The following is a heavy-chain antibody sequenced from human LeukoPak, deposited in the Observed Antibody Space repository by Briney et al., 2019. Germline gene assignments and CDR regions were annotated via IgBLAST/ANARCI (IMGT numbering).Heavy chain of an antibody. CDR3: ARGYFRDGYKTKSNLDY. CDR2: IKQDGSEK. Sequence: GGSLRLSCAASGFTFSSYAMHWVRQAPGKGLEWVANIKQDGSEKYYVDSVKGRFTISRDNAKNSLYLQMNSLRAEDTAVYYCARGYFRDGYKTKSNLDYWGQGTLVTVSS. J-gene: IGHJ4*02. D-gene: IGHD5-24*01. CDR1: GFTFSSYA. V-gene: IGHV3-7*01.